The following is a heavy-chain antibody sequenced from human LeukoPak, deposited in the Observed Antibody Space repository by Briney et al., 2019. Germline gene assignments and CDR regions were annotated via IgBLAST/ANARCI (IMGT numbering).Heavy chain of an antibody. CDR3: AKDYSRDGYYADTFHI. Sequence: GGSLRLSCEASGFTFSTYGMHWVRQAPGKGLEWVTVIWNDGSNKYYADSVKGRFTISRDNSKNTLYLQMNSLRVEDTAVYYCAKDYSRDGYYADTFHIWGRGTMVTVSS. D-gene: IGHD3-3*01. CDR1: GFTFSTYG. CDR2: IWNDGSNK. V-gene: IGHV3-33*06. J-gene: IGHJ3*02.